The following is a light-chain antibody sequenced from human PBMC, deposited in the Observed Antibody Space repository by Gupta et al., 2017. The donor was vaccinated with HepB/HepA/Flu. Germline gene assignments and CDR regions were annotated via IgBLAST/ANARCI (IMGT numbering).Light chain of an antibody. CDR3: SSFTGCCTYL. CDR1: RSDIGGYNY. Sequence: QSALTQPASVSGSLGESITVSCTGTRSDIGGYNYVSWYQQYPGKAPKLIIYDVVNRPSGVADRFSGSKSANTASLTISGRQAEDEADYYCSSFTGCCTYLFGTGTKVTVL. V-gene: IGLV2-14*03. CDR2: DVV. J-gene: IGLJ1*01.